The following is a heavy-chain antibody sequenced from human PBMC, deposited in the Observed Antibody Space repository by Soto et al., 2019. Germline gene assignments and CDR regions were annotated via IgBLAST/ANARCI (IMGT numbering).Heavy chain of an antibody. J-gene: IGHJ5*02. V-gene: IGHV5-51*01. CDR1: GYSFTSYW. D-gene: IGHD6-13*01. CDR3: ARSCFHDPYIAAAENWFDP. Sequence: PGESLKISCKGSGYSFTSYWIGWVRQMPGKGLECMGIIYPGDSDTRYSPSFQGQVTISADKSISTAYLQWSSLKASDTAMYYCARSCFHDPYIAAAENWFDPWGQGTLVTVSS. CDR2: IYPGDSDT.